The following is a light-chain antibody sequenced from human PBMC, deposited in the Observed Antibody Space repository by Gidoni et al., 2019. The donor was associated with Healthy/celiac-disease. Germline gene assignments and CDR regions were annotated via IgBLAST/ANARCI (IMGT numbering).Light chain of an antibody. Sequence: IGRTQSPSLLSASTGDRVTISCRMSQGIRSYLAWYQQKPGKAPELLIYAASTLQSGVPSRFRGSGSGTAFTLTISCLQSEDFATYSCQQYYSFPRTFGQGTKVEIK. CDR2: AAS. CDR1: QGIRSY. CDR3: QQYYSFPRT. J-gene: IGKJ1*01. V-gene: IGKV1D-8*01.